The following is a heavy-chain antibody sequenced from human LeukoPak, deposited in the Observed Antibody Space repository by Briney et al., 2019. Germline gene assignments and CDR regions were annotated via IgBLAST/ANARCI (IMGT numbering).Heavy chain of an antibody. J-gene: IGHJ2*01. CDR3: ARSHYYDSSGKYFDL. CDR2: ISAYNGNT. V-gene: IGHV1-18*01. CDR1: GYTFTSYG. Sequence: ASVKVSCKASGYTFTSYGISRVRQAPGQGLECMGWISAYNGNTNYAQKLQGRVSMTTDTSTSTAYMELRSLRSDDAAVYYCARSHYYDSSGKYFDLWGRGTLVTVSS. D-gene: IGHD3-22*01.